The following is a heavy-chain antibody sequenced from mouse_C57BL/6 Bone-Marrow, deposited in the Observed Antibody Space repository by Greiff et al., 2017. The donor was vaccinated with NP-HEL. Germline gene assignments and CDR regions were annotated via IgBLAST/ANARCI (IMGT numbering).Heavy chain of an antibody. J-gene: IGHJ4*01. CDR2: ISDGGSYT. V-gene: IGHV5-4*01. D-gene: IGHD2-2*01. CDR3: ARAHSRLRKAMDD. CDR1: GFTFSSYA. Sequence: EVQLVESGGGLVKPGGSLKLSCAASGFTFSSYAMSWVRQTPEKRLEWVATISDGGSYTYYPDNVKGRSTISRDNAKNNLYLQMSHLKSEDTAMYYCARAHSRLRKAMDDWGQGTSVTVAS.